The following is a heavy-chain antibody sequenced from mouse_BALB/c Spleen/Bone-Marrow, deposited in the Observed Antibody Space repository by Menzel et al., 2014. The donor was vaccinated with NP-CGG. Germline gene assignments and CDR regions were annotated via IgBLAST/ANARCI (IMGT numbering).Heavy chain of an antibody. CDR1: GYSITSDYA. Sequence: EVKLMESGPGLVKPSQSLSLICTVTGYSITSDYAWNWIRQFPGNKLEWMDYISYSGSTSYNPSLKSRISITRDTSKNQFFLQLNSVTTEDTATYYCARYDYDVGYFDYWGQGTTLTVSS. D-gene: IGHD2-4*01. J-gene: IGHJ2*01. CDR3: ARYDYDVGYFDY. V-gene: IGHV3-2*02. CDR2: ISYSGST.